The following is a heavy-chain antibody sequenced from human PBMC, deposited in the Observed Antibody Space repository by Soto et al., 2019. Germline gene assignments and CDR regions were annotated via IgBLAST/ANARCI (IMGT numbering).Heavy chain of an antibody. J-gene: IGHJ4*02. D-gene: IGHD3-22*01. CDR2: ISSGSTYI. CDR3: ARDLSYYDSSGYLYYFDY. Sequence: EVQLVESGGGLVKPGGSLRLSCVVSGFTFSTNGMNWVRQAPGKGLEWVSSISSGSTYIYYSDSVKGRFTISRDNAKNALYLQMNSLRAEDTAVYYCARDLSYYDSSGYLYYFDYWGQETLVTVSS. V-gene: IGHV3-21*01. CDR1: GFTFSTNG.